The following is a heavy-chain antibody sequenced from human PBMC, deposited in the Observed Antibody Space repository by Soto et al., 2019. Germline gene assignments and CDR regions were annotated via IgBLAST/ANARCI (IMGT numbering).Heavy chain of an antibody. Sequence: QLQLQESGPGLVKPSETLSLTCTVSGGSISSSSFHWGWIRQPPGKGLEWIGSIYYSGSTYYSPSLKRRATPSVDTSKTQFSLKLSSVTAADTAVYYCARRERAAGTDWWFDPWGQGTLVTVSS. V-gene: IGHV4-39*01. CDR3: ARRERAAGTDWWFDP. D-gene: IGHD6-13*01. CDR1: GGSISSSSFH. J-gene: IGHJ5*02. CDR2: IYYSGST.